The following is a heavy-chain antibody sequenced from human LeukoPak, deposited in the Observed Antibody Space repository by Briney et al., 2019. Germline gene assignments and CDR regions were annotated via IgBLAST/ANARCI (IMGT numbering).Heavy chain of an antibody. CDR1: GYTFTGYY. CDR2: INPNSGGT. D-gene: IGHD3-22*01. CDR3: ARSRYYDSSGYYYVD. V-gene: IGHV1-2*02. J-gene: IGHJ4*02. Sequence: ASVKVSCKASGYTFTGYYMHWVRQAPGQGLEWMGWINPNSGGTNYAQKFQGRVTMTRDTSISTAYMELSRLRSDDTAVYYCARSRYYDSSGYYYVDWGQGTLVTASS.